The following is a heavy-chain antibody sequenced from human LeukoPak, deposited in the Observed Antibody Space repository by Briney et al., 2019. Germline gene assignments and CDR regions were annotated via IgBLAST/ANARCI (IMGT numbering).Heavy chain of an antibody. CDR1: GGSISSYY. CDR2: IYYSGST. D-gene: IGHD5-18*01. CDR3: AREGGLGYSYGYGLDAFDI. J-gene: IGHJ3*02. V-gene: IGHV4-59*01. Sequence: PSETLSLTCTVSGGSISSYYWSWIRQPPGKGLEWIGYIYYSGSTNYSPSLKSRVTISVDTSKNQFSLKLSSVTAADTAVYYCAREGGLGYSYGYGLDAFDIWGQGTMVTVSS.